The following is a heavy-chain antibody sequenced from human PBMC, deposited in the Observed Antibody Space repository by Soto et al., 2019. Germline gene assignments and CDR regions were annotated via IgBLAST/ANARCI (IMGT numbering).Heavy chain of an antibody. D-gene: IGHD3-3*01. Sequence: GGSLRLSCTASGFTFGDYAMSWVRQAPGKGLEWVGFIRSKAYGGTTEYAASVKGRFTISRDDSKSIAYLQMNSLKTEDTAVYYCTRDYDFWSGYYYFDYWGQGTLVTVSS. J-gene: IGHJ4*02. CDR1: GFTFGDYA. CDR2: IRSKAYGGTT. V-gene: IGHV3-49*04. CDR3: TRDYDFWSGYYYFDY.